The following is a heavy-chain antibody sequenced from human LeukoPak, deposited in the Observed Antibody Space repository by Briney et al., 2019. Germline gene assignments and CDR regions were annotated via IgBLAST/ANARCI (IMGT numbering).Heavy chain of an antibody. CDR1: GGSFSGYY. D-gene: IGHD6-19*01. V-gene: IGHV4-59*10. Sequence: PSETLSLTCAVYGGSFSGYYWSWIRQPAGKGLEWIGRIYTSGSTNYNPSLKSRVTISVDTSKNQLSLKLSSVTAADTAVYYCARAYNGAVASAFDIWGQGTMVTVSS. CDR2: IYTSGST. CDR3: ARAYNGAVASAFDI. J-gene: IGHJ3*02.